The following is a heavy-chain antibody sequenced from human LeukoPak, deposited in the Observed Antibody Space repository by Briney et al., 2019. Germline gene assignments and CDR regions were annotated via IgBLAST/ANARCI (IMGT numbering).Heavy chain of an antibody. CDR2: ISSSGSTI. J-gene: IGHJ6*02. V-gene: IGHV3-11*01. CDR1: GFTFSDYY. Sequence: GGSLRLSCAASGFTFSDYYMSWIRQAPGKGLEWVLYISSSGSTIYYADSVKGRFTISRDNAKNSLYLQMNSLRAEDTAVYYCARDHLWFEERDGMDVWGQGTTVTVSS. CDR3: ARDHLWFEERDGMDV. D-gene: IGHD3-10*01.